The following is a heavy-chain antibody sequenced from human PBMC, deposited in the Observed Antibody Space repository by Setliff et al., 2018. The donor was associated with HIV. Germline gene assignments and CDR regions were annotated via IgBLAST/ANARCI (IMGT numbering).Heavy chain of an antibody. CDR1: GYSISSGYY. Sequence: SETLSLTCAVSGYSISSGYYWGWTRQPPGKGLEWIGSIYHSGSTYYNPSLKSRVTISVDTSKNQFSLKLSSVTAADTAVYYCAREGTVGDYYDSSGYYYVGVTNWFDPWGQGTLVTVSS. CDR3: AREGTVGDYYDSSGYYYVGVTNWFDP. V-gene: IGHV4-38-2*02. J-gene: IGHJ5*02. CDR2: IYHSGST. D-gene: IGHD3-22*01.